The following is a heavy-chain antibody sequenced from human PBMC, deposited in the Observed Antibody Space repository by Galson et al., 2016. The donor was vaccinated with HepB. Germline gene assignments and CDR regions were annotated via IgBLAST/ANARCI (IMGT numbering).Heavy chain of an antibody. CDR1: GFTFSSYA. CDR2: ISGSGGST. Sequence: SLRLSCAASGFTFSSYAMSWVRQAPGKGLEWVSAISGSGGSTYYADSVKGRVTISRDNSKNTLYLQMNSLRAEDTAVYYCAKGLKGRDYYGMDVWGQGTTVTGSS. J-gene: IGHJ6*02. CDR3: AKGLKGRDYYGMDV. V-gene: IGHV3-23*01.